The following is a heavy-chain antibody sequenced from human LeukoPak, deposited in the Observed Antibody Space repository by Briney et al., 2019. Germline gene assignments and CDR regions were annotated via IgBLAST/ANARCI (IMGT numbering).Heavy chain of an antibody. CDR1: GFTFGDYA. CDR2: ISRSSDYI. Sequence: KAGGSLRLSCTASGFTFGDYAMTWVRQAPGKGLEWVSSISRSSDYIYYADSVKGRFTISRDNTKNSLYLQMNSLRAEDTAVYYCARVPQGYSSSWPPRRFVKYYFDYWGQGTLVTVSS. D-gene: IGHD6-13*01. J-gene: IGHJ4*02. CDR3: ARVPQGYSSSWPPRRFVKYYFDY. V-gene: IGHV3-21*01.